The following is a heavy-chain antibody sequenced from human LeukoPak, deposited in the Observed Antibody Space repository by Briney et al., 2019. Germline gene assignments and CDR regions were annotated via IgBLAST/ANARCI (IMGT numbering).Heavy chain of an antibody. V-gene: IGHV1-69*04. Sequence: GASVKVSCKASGGTFSSYAISCVRQAPGQGLEWMGRIIPILGIANYAQKFQGRVTITADKSTSTAYMELSSLRSEDTAVYYCARDRSVVVVAANSYYYYGMDVWGQGTTVTVSS. D-gene: IGHD2-15*01. CDR3: ARDRSVVVVAANSYYYYGMDV. CDR2: IIPILGIA. CDR1: GGTFSSYA. J-gene: IGHJ6*02.